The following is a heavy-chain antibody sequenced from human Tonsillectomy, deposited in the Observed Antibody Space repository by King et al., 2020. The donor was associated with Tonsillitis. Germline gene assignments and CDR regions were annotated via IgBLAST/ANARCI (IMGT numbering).Heavy chain of an antibody. D-gene: IGHD6-19*01. Sequence: LQLQESGPGLVKPSEILSLTCTVSGGSISSSSYSWGWIRQPPGKGLEWIGSIYYSGSTYYNPSLKSRVTISVDTSKNQFSLKLTSVTAADTAVYYCARGVYSSGWFFDYWGQGTLVTVSS. CDR3: ARGVYSSGWFFDY. V-gene: IGHV4-39*07. J-gene: IGHJ4*02. CDR1: GGSISSSSYS. CDR2: IYYSGST.